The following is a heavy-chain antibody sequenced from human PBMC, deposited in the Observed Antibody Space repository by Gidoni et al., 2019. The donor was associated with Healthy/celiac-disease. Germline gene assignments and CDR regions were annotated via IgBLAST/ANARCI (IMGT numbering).Heavy chain of an antibody. Sequence: QVQLVQSGDEVKKPGSSGKVSCKASGGTFSSYAISWVRQAPGQGLEWMGRIIPILGIANYAQKFQGRVTSTADKSTSTAYMELSSLRSEDTAVYYCARSGCSSTSCPNYYYYGMDVWGQGTTVTVSS. CDR1: GGTFSSYA. D-gene: IGHD2-2*01. V-gene: IGHV1-69*04. CDR2: IIPILGIA. CDR3: ARSGCSSTSCPNYYYYGMDV. J-gene: IGHJ6*02.